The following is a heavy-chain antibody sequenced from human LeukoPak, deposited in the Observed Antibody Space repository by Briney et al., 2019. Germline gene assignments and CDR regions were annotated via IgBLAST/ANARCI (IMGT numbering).Heavy chain of an antibody. J-gene: IGHJ5*02. CDR1: GYTFTGYY. CDR2: INPNSGGT. CDR3: ARDRELRFIGFDP. V-gene: IGHV1-2*02. Sequence: ASVKVSCTASGYTFTGYYMHWVRQAPGQGLEWMGWINPNSGGTNYAQKFQGGVTMTRDTSISTAYMELSSLRSEDTAVYYCARDRELRFIGFDPWGQGTLVTVSS. D-gene: IGHD1-26*01.